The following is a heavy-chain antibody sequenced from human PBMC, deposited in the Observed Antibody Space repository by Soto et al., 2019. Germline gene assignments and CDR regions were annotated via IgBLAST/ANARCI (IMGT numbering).Heavy chain of an antibody. CDR1: GFTFSSYS. V-gene: IGHV3-48*01. CDR2: ISSSSSTI. Sequence: SLRLSCAASGFTFSSYSMNWVRQAPGKGLEWVSYISSSSSTIYYADSVKGRFTISRDNAKNSLYLQMNSLRAEDTAVYYCAREYQLHPFDYWGQGTLVTVSS. D-gene: IGHD2-2*01. CDR3: AREYQLHPFDY. J-gene: IGHJ4*02.